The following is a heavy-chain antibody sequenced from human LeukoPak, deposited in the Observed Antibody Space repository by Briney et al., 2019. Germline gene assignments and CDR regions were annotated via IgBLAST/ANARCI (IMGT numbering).Heavy chain of an antibody. CDR3: ARDHRWSYDY. Sequence: GGSLRLSCAASGFTFSGHYMHWVRQAPGKRLVWVSHIKGDGSDTRYADSVEGRFIISRDNAKNTLYLQMNSLRAEDTGVYFCARDHRWSYDYWGQGTLVTVSS. V-gene: IGHV3-74*01. D-gene: IGHD1-26*01. CDR1: GFTFSGHY. CDR2: IKGDGSDT. J-gene: IGHJ4*02.